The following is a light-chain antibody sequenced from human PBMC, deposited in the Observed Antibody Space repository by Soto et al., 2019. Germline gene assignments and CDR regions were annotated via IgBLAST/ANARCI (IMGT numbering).Light chain of an antibody. CDR2: NDS. CDR1: VLAKKY. CDR3: SSAAGIDLVV. V-gene: IGLV3-27*01. Sequence: SYELTQPSSVSVSPGQTARITCSGDVLAKKYARWFQQKPGQAPVLLIYNDSERPSGIPERFSGSGSGTTVTLTIRGAQVEDGADYYCSSAAGIDLVVFGGGTK. J-gene: IGLJ2*01.